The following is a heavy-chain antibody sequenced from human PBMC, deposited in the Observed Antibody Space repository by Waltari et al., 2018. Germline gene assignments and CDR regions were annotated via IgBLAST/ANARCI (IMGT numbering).Heavy chain of an antibody. CDR1: GFTFSNAW. CDR3: STQPWGPDY. J-gene: IGHJ4*02. V-gene: IGHV3-15*01. CDR2: SKSKTDGGTT. D-gene: IGHD3-16*01. Sequence: EVQLVESGGGLVKPGGSLRLSCAASGFTFSNAWMSWVRQAPGKGLEWVGRSKSKTDGGTTDYAAPVKGRFTISRDDSTDTLYLQMNSLKTEDTAVYYCSTQPWGPDYWGQGTLVTVSS.